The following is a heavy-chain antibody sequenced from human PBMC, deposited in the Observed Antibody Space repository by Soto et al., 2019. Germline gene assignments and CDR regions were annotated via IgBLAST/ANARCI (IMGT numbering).Heavy chain of an antibody. Sequence: LPETLSLTCTVSGGSISSYYWSWIRQPPGKGLEWIGYIYYSGSTNYNPSLKSRVTISVDTSKNQFSLKLSSVTAADTAVYYCARGSARFDPWGQGTLVTVSS. CDR2: IYYSGST. V-gene: IGHV4-59*01. CDR1: GGSISSYY. CDR3: ARGSARFDP. J-gene: IGHJ5*02.